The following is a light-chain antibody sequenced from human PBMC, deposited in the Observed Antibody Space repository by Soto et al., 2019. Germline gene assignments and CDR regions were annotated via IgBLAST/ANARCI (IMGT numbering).Light chain of an antibody. CDR1: ANDVGGHNY. J-gene: IGLJ1*01. Sequence: QSALTQPRSVSGSPGQSATISCTGTANDVGGHNYVSWYQQHPGEAPKLLIYDVTERPSGVPDRFSGSKSGNTASLTISGLQTEDEADYFCKSYAGSNTYVFGSGTKVTVL. V-gene: IGLV2-11*01. CDR2: DVT. CDR3: KSYAGSNTYV.